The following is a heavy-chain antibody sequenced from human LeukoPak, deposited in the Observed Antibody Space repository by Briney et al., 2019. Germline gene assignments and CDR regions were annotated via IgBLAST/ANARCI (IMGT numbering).Heavy chain of an antibody. V-gene: IGHV3-23*01. CDR3: AKVLAGAGTRPLGY. CDR2: ISGSTGNT. Sequence: PGGSLRLSCVASGFTFSSYAMSWVRQAPGKGLEWVSLISGSTGNTYYADSVQGRFIISRDTSKDMLFLQMNSLRAEDTAVYYCAKVLAGAGTRPLGYWGQGTLVTVSS. D-gene: IGHD1-26*01. J-gene: IGHJ4*02. CDR1: GFTFSSYA.